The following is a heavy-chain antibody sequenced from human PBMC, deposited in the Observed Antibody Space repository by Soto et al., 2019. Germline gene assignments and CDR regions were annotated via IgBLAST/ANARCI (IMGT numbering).Heavy chain of an antibody. Sequence: ASVKVSCKASGYTFTGYYIHWVRQAPGQGLEWMGWINPNSGGTNYAQKFQGRVTMTRDTSISTAYMELSRLRSDDTAVYYCARDLVVVGATGEIDYWGQGTLVTVSS. V-gene: IGHV1-2*02. CDR1: GYTFTGYY. D-gene: IGHD1-26*01. J-gene: IGHJ4*02. CDR2: INPNSGGT. CDR3: ARDLVVVGATGEIDY.